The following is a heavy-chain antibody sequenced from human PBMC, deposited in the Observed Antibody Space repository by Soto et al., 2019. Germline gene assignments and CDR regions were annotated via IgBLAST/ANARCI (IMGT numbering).Heavy chain of an antibody. CDR1: GGTFSSYA. CDR2: IIPLFGTA. J-gene: IGHJ4*02. Sequence: WASVKVSCKASGGTFSSYAIDWVRQAPGQGLEWMGGIIPLFGTAKHAQKFQGRITITADESTRTAYMELRSLRSEDTAVYYCARGVHDDSSGYYYFYWGQGTLVTVSS. CDR3: ARGVHDDSSGYYYFY. V-gene: IGHV1-69*13. D-gene: IGHD3-22*01.